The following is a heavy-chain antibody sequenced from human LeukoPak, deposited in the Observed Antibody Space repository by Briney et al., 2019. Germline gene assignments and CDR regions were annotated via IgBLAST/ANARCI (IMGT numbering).Heavy chain of an antibody. CDR3: ARPRVLWFGELFGGFDY. V-gene: IGHV3-30-3*01. CDR1: GFTFSSYA. CDR2: ISYDGSNK. D-gene: IGHD3-10*01. Sequence: PGRSLRLSCAASGFTFSSYAMHWVRQAPGKGLEWVAVISYDGSNKYYADSVKGRFTISRDNSKNTLYLQMNSLRAEDTAVYYCARPRVLWFGELFGGFDYWGQGTLVTVSS. J-gene: IGHJ4*02.